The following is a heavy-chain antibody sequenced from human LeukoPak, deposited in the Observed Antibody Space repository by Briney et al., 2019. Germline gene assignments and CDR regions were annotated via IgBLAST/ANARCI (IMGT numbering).Heavy chain of an antibody. Sequence: GGSLRLSCAASGFTFSDYYMSWVRQAPGKGLEWVSVIYSGGSTYYADSVKGRFTISRDNSKNTLYLQMNSLRAEDTAVYYCARDRPISSWYGGGYYYYGMDVWGKGTTVTVSS. CDR3: ARDRPISSWYGGGYYYYGMDV. D-gene: IGHD6-13*01. CDR2: IYSGGST. CDR1: GFTFSDYY. V-gene: IGHV3-53*01. J-gene: IGHJ6*04.